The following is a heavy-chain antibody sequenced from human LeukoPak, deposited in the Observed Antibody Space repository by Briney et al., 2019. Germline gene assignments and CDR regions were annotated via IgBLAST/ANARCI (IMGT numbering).Heavy chain of an antibody. V-gene: IGHV3-30*18. Sequence: GGSLRLSCAASGFTFSSYGMHWVRQAPGKGLEWVAVISYDGSNKYYADSVKGRFTISRDNSKNTLYLQMNSLRAEDTAVYYCAKDLPSLYYYGSSGSNDAFDIWGQGTMVTVSS. CDR3: AKDLPSLYYYGSSGSNDAFDI. CDR1: GFTFSSYG. J-gene: IGHJ3*02. D-gene: IGHD3-22*01. CDR2: ISYDGSNK.